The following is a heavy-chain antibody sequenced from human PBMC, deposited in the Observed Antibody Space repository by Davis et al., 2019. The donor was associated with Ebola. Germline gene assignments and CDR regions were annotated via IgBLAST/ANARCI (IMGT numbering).Heavy chain of an antibody. CDR2: ITPIFGTA. Sequence: SVKVSCKASGGTFSDYGISWVRQAPGQGLEWMGHITPIFGTADYAQKFQGRVTLTADESRTTAYMELSSLRSEDTAVYYCAKDRYYDNNPLYYESECWGQGTLVTVSS. CDR1: GGTFSDYG. J-gene: IGHJ4*02. CDR3: AKDRYYDNNPLYYESEC. D-gene: IGHD3-22*01. V-gene: IGHV1-69*13.